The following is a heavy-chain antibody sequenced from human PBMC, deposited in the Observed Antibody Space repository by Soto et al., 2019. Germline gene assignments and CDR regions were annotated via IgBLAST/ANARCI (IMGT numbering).Heavy chain of an antibody. V-gene: IGHV3-21*01. D-gene: IGHD1-26*01. J-gene: IGHJ6*02. CDR2: ISSSSSYI. CDR3: AVIWEPSPYYYYGMDV. CDR1: GFTFSSYS. Sequence: GGSLRLSCAASGFTFSSYSMNWVRQAPGKGLEWVSSISSSSSYIYYADSVKGRFTISRDNAKNSLYLQMNSLRAEDTAVYYCAVIWEPSPYYYYGMDVWGQGTTVTVSS.